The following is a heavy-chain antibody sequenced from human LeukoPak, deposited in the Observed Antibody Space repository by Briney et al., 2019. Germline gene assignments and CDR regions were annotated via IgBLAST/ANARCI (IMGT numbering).Heavy chain of an antibody. CDR1: GGSFSGYY. Sequence: PSETLSLTCAVYGGSFSGYYWSWIRQPPGKGLEWIGEINHSGSTNYNPSLKSRVTISVDTSKNQFSLKLSSVTAADTAVYYCARGRVLYCSSTSCYRGGPWFDPWGQGTLVTVSS. D-gene: IGHD2-2*01. CDR3: ARGRVLYCSSTSCYRGGPWFDP. V-gene: IGHV4-34*01. J-gene: IGHJ5*02. CDR2: INHSGST.